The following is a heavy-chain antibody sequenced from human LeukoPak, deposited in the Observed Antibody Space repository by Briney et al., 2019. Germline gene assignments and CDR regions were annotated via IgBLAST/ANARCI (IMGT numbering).Heavy chain of an antibody. D-gene: IGHD5-12*01. V-gene: IGHV3-30*18. J-gene: IGHJ4*02. Sequence: GRSLRLSCAASGFTFSSYGMHWVRQAPGKGLEWVAVIPYDGSNKYYADSVKGRFTISRDNSKNTLYLQMNSLRAEDTAVYYCAKDGYSGYDTYYFDYWGQGTLVTVSS. CDR1: GFTFSSYG. CDR2: IPYDGSNK. CDR3: AKDGYSGYDTYYFDY.